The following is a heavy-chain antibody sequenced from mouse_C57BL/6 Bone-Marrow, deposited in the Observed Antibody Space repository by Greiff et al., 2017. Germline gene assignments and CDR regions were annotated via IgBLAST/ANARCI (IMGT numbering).Heavy chain of an antibody. CDR2: IDPSDSYT. Sequence: QVQLQQPGAELVKPWASVKLSCKASGYTFTSYWMQWVKQRPGQGLEWIGEIDPSDSYTNYNQKFKGKATLTVDTSSSTAYMQLSSLTSEDSAVYYCARPGSIPYAMDYWGQGTSVTVSS. D-gene: IGHD1-1*01. J-gene: IGHJ4*01. V-gene: IGHV1-50*01. CDR1: GYTFTSYW. CDR3: ARPGSIPYAMDY.